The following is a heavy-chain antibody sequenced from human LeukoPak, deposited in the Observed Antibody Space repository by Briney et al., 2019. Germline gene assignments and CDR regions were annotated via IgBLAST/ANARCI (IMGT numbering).Heavy chain of an antibody. CDR1: GFTFSSYA. CDR3: AKPPTWLQLVPY. J-gene: IGHJ4*02. Sequence: GGSLRLSCAASGFTFSSYAMSWVRQAPGKGLEWVSDISGSGGSTYYADSAKGRFTISRDNSKNTLYLQMNSLRAEDTAVYYCAKPPTWLQLVPYWGQGTLVTVSS. V-gene: IGHV3-23*01. CDR2: ISGSGGST. D-gene: IGHD6-13*01.